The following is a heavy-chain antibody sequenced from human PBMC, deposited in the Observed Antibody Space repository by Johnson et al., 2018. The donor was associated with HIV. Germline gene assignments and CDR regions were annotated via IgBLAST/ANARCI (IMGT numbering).Heavy chain of an antibody. CDR3: ARDPPGTTAGAFDI. Sequence: QVLLVESGGGVVQPGGSLRLSCAASGFTFSNYGMHWVRQAPGKGLEWVAFIRYDGSNKYYADSMKGRFTISRDNSKNTLYLQMNSLRAEDTAVYYCARDPPGTTAGAFDIWGQGTMVTVSS. CDR1: GFTFSNYG. V-gene: IGHV3-30*02. CDR2: IRYDGSNK. J-gene: IGHJ3*02. D-gene: IGHD1-7*01.